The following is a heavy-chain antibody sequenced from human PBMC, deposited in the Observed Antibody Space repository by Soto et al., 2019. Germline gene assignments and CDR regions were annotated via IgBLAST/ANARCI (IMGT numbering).Heavy chain of an antibody. V-gene: IGHV1-2*02. D-gene: IGHD3-22*01. CDR1: GYTFTGYY. CDR3: ASRKGDYYDSSGYHYYFDY. J-gene: IGHJ4*02. CDR2: INPNSGGT. Sequence: ASVKVSCKASGYTFTGYYMHWVRQAPGQGLEWMGWINPNSGGTKSAQKFQGRVTMTRDTSISTAYMELSRLRSDDTAVYYCASRKGDYYDSSGYHYYFDYWGQGTLVTVSS.